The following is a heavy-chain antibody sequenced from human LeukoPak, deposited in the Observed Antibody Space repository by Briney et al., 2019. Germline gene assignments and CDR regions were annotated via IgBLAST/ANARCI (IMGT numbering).Heavy chain of an antibody. CDR3: ARGAPRGVWNFYFHY. V-gene: IGHV1-18*01. J-gene: IGHJ4*02. D-gene: IGHD1-7*01. CDR1: GYAFSSYG. CDR2: VGPYNRKT. Sequence: ASVKVSCKASGYAFSSYGIGWVRQAPGQGLEWMGWVGPYNRKTNYSQKFQGRVTMTTDTSTNTAYLELRTLRSDDTAVYYWARGAPRGVWNFYFHYWSQGTLVTVSS.